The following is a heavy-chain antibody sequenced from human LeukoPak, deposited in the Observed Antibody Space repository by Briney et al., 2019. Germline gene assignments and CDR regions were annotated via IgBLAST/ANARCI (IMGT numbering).Heavy chain of an antibody. V-gene: IGHV3-23*01. J-gene: IGHJ3*02. CDR3: ASPKAGGLRFLEWSSGAFDI. D-gene: IGHD3-3*01. CDR1: GFTFSSYA. Sequence: PGGSLRLSCAASGFTFSSYAMSWVRQAPGKGLEWVSAISGSGGSTYYADSVKGRFTISRDNSKNTLYLQMNSLRAEDTAVYYCASPKAGGLRFLEWSSGAFDIWGQGTMVTVSS. CDR2: ISGSGGST.